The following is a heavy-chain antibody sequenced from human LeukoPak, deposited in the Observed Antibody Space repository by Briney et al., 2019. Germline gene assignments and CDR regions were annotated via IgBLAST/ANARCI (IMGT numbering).Heavy chain of an antibody. Sequence: PGGSLRLSCTASGFTFGDYAMSWVRQAPGKGLEWVGFIRSKAYGGTTEYAASVKGRFTISRDDSKTIAYLQMNSLKTEDTAVYYCSKDGYNYIDYWGQGTLVTVSS. CDR2: IRSKAYGGTT. CDR3: SKDGYNYIDY. D-gene: IGHD5-24*01. CDR1: GFTFGDYA. V-gene: IGHV3-49*04. J-gene: IGHJ4*02.